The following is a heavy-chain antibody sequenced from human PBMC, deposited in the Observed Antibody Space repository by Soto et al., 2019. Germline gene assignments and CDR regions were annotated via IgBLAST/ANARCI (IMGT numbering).Heavy chain of an antibody. CDR3: ARGVTMVRGVIHTPYFDY. D-gene: IGHD3-10*01. J-gene: IGHJ4*02. CDR1: GGSISSGGYY. Sequence: QVQLQESGPGLVKPSQTLSLTCTVSGGSISSGGYYWSWIRHHPGKGLEWIGYIYYSGSTYNNPSLKSRVTISVDTSKNQFSLKLSSVTAADTAVYYCARGVTMVRGVIHTPYFDYWGQGTLVTVSS. CDR2: IYYSGST. V-gene: IGHV4-31*03.